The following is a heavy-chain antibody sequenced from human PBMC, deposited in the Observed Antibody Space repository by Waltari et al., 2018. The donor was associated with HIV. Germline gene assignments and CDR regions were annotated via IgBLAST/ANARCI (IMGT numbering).Heavy chain of an antibody. J-gene: IGHJ3*02. V-gene: IGHV2-5*01. CDR1: GFSLSTTRVG. Sequence: QITLKESGPTLVKPTQTLTLTCTFSGFSLSTTRVGVRWIRPPPGKALEWLAVIYWNDGRRYRPSLRNRLIITKDTSKNQVVLTMTDMDPVDTATYLCAHIHGYYYNAEVGAFDTWGQGTMVTVSS. CDR2: IYWNDGR. D-gene: IGHD1-26*01. CDR3: AHIHGYYYNAEVGAFDT.